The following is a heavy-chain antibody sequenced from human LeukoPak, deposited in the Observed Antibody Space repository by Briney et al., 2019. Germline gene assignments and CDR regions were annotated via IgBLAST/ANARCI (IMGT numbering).Heavy chain of an antibody. Sequence: SVKVSCKASGGTFSSYAISWVRQAPGQGLEWMGGLIPIFGTANYAQKFQGRVTITTDESTSTAYMELSSLRSEDTAVYYCARAKMAPGHNYMDVWGKGTTVTVSS. CDR2: LIPIFGTA. CDR1: GGTFSSYA. V-gene: IGHV1-69*05. J-gene: IGHJ6*03. D-gene: IGHD5-24*01. CDR3: ARAKMAPGHNYMDV.